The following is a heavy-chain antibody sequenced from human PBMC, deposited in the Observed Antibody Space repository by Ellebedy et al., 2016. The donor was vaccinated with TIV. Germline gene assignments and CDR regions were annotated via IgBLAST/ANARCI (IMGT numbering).Heavy chain of an antibody. V-gene: IGHV1-18*01. CDR3: ARAGDSSGSHTFEI. CDR1: GYTFTSYG. CDR2: ISAYNGNT. Sequence: AASVKVSCKTSGYTFTSYGISWVRQAPGQGLEWVGWISAYNGNTSYAQKVEGRVIMTTDTSTRTAYMELRRLRSDDTAAYYCARAGDSSGSHTFEIWGQGTVVIVSS. D-gene: IGHD3-22*01. J-gene: IGHJ3*02.